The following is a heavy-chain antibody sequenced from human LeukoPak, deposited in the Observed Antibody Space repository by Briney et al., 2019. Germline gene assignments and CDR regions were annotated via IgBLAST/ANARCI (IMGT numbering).Heavy chain of an antibody. J-gene: IGHJ2*01. CDR2: IKEDGSEK. CDR3: AREYWYFDL. CDR1: GFNLNSRW. Sequence: GGSLRLSCVASGFNLNSRWMDWVRQVPGKGLEWVANIKEDGSEKNYADSVKGRFSISRDNAENSLYLQMNSLRVEDTAVYYCAREYWYFDLWGRGTLVTVSS. V-gene: IGHV3-7*01.